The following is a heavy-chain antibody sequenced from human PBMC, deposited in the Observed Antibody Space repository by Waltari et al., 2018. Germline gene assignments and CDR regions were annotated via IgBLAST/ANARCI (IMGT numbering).Heavy chain of an antibody. CDR2: INHSGST. V-gene: IGHV4-34*01. CDR1: GGSFSGYY. CDR3: ARALTIFGVVRYYMDV. J-gene: IGHJ6*03. Sequence: QVQLQQWGAGLLKPSETLSLTCAVYGGSFSGYYWSWIRQPPGKGLEWIGEINHSGSTNYNPSLKSRVTISVDTSKNQFSLKLSSVTAADTAVYYCARALTIFGVVRYYMDVWGKGTTVTVSS. D-gene: IGHD3-3*01.